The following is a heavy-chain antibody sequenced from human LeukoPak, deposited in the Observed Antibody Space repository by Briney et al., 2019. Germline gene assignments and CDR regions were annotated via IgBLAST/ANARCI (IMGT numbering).Heavy chain of an antibody. CDR3: ARFSSDCSTASCYLPY. J-gene: IGHJ4*02. D-gene: IGHD2-2*01. CDR1: GGSLSSHF. Sequence: SETLSLTCTVSGGSLSSHFWRWIRQPPGRGVELRGYIYYAGTSYYCPCLNNRVTISLYTSRNQFSLRLTSVTAADRGVYYCARFSSDCSTASCYLPYWGQGTLVTVSS. V-gene: IGHV4-59*11. CDR2: IYYAGTS.